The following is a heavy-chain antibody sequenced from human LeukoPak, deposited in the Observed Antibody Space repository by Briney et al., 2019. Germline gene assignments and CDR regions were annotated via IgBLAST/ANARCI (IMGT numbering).Heavy chain of an antibody. CDR1: GGSISSSSYY. J-gene: IGHJ6*02. Sequence: SETLSLTCTVSGGSISSSSYYWGWIRQPPGKGLEWIGYIYYSGSTNYNPSLKSRVTISVDTSKNQFFLRLSSVTAADTAVYYCARITCSTTTCYRRHGMDVWGQGTTVTVSS. D-gene: IGHD2-2*02. V-gene: IGHV4-39*07. CDR3: ARITCSTTTCYRRHGMDV. CDR2: IYYSGST.